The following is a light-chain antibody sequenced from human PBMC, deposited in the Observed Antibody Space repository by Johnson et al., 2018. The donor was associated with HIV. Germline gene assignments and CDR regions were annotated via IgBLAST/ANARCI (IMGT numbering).Light chain of an antibody. CDR3: GQWDNSLSIGYV. V-gene: IGLV1-51*02. CDR1: GSNIGSHY. Sequence: QSILTQPPSVSAAPGQRVTISCSGRGSNIGSHYVSWYQQLPGTAPKLLIFENDKRPSGIPDRFSGSTSGTSAPLGITGLQAGDEADYYCGQWDNSLSIGYVFGTGTKVSVL. J-gene: IGLJ1*01. CDR2: END.